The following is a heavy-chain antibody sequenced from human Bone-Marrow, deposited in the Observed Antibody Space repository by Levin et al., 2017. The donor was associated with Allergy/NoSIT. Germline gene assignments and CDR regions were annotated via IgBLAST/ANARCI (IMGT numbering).Heavy chain of an antibody. J-gene: IGHJ4*02. CDR2: MNPNSGNT. CDR3: ARGGYSSGWLRYYFDY. CDR1: GYTFTSYD. V-gene: IGHV1-8*01. D-gene: IGHD6-19*01. Sequence: ASVKVSCKASGYTFTSYDINWVRQATGQGLEWMGWMNPNSGNTGYAQKFQGRVTMTRNTSISTAYMELSSLRSEDTAVYYCARGGYSSGWLRYYFDYWGQGTLVTVSS.